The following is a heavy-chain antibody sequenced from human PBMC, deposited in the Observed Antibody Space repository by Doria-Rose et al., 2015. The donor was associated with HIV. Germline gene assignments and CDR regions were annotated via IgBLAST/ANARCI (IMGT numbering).Heavy chain of an antibody. V-gene: IGHV3-9*01. CDR3: AKAPIIGPKYYFYMDV. CDR2: ISWDSGAK. D-gene: IGHD3-3*01. Sequence: VQLVESGGGLVQPGRSLRLSCVGSGFSFASYAMHWVRLDPGKGLEWVAGISWDSGAKGNADSVEGRFTISRDNAKKSVYLEMRSLRPEDTAFYYCAKAPIIGPKYYFYMDVWGKGTSVTVSS. J-gene: IGHJ6*03. CDR1: GFSFASYA.